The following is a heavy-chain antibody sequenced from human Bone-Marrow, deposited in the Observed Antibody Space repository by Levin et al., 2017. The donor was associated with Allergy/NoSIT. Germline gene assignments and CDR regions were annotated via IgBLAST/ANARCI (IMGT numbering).Heavy chain of an antibody. CDR1: GFSLSTSGVG. V-gene: IGHV2-5*02. D-gene: IGHD2-21*01. CDR2: IYWDDDK. Sequence: ESGPTLVKPTQTLTLTCTFSGFSLSTSGVGVAWIRQPPGKALEWLALIYWDDDKYYSPSLKSRLTITKDTSEDKVVLTVTNMDPLDTATYYCAQRRWGSSIPFDFWGQGTLVTVSS. CDR3: AQRRWGSSIPFDF. J-gene: IGHJ4*02.